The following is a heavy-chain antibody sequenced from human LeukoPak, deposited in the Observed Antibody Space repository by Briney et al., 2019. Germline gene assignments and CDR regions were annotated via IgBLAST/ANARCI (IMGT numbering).Heavy chain of an antibody. CDR3: TRGSGATDY. CDR2: IRSKANSSAT. CDR1: GFTFRVSA. Sequence: PGGSLKLSCAASGFTFRVSAIHWVRQAPGKGLERVFRIRSKANSSATAYAASVKGRFTISRDDSKSTAYLQMNSLKSEDTAVYYCTRGSGATDYWGQGTLVTVSS. D-gene: IGHD1-26*01. J-gene: IGHJ4*02. V-gene: IGHV3-73*01.